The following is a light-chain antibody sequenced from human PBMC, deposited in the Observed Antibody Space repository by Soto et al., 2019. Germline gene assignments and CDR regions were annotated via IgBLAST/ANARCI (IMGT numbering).Light chain of an antibody. V-gene: IGLV2-8*01. Sequence: QSALTQPPSASGSPGQSVTISCTGTSSDVGGYNYVSWYQQPPGKAPKLMIYEVSKRPSGVPDRFSGSKSGNTASLTVSGLQAEDEADYYCSSYTGSNNLYVFGTGTKVTVL. CDR2: EVS. CDR3: SSYTGSNNLYV. J-gene: IGLJ1*01. CDR1: SSDVGGYNY.